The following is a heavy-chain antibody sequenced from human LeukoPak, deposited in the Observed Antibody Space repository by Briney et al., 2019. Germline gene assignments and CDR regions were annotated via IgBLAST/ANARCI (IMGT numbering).Heavy chain of an antibody. CDR3: ARGWYGDYDYYYYYYMDV. J-gene: IGHJ6*03. Sequence: ASVKVSCKASGYTFTGYYMHWVRQAPGQGLEWMGWINPNSGGTNYAQKFQGRVTMTRDTSISTAYMELSRLRSDDTAVYYCARGWYGDYDYYYYYYMDVWGRGTTVTVSS. V-gene: IGHV1-2*02. CDR2: INPNSGGT. D-gene: IGHD4-17*01. CDR1: GYTFTGYY.